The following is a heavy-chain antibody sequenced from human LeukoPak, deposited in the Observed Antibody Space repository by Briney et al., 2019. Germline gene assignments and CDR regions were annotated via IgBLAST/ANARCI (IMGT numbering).Heavy chain of an antibody. CDR1: GGSFSGYY. Sequence: SETLSLTCAVYGGSFSGYYWSWIRQPPGKGLEWIGYIYYSGSTNYNPSLKSRVTISVDTSKNQFSLKLSSVTAADTAVYYCARYGSGSYREFDSWGQGTLVTDSS. D-gene: IGHD3-10*01. CDR3: ARYGSGSYREFDS. V-gene: IGHV4-59*01. CDR2: IYYSGST. J-gene: IGHJ4*02.